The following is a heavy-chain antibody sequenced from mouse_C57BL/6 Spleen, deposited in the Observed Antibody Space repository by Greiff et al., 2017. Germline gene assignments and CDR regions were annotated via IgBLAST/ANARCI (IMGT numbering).Heavy chain of an antibody. V-gene: IGHV1-26*01. D-gene: IGHD2-1*01. CDR2: INPNNGGT. CDR1: GYTFTDYY. J-gene: IGHJ4*01. CDR3: ARPYGTYYAMDY. Sequence: VQLQQSGPELVKPGASVKISCKASGYTFTDYYMNWVKQSHGKSLEWIGDINPNNGGTSYNQKFKGKATLTVDKSSSTAYMELRSLTSEDSAVYYCARPYGTYYAMDYWGQGTSVTVSS.